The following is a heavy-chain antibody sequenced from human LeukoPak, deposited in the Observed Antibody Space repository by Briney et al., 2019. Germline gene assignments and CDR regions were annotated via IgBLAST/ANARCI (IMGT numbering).Heavy chain of an antibody. D-gene: IGHD2-15*01. J-gene: IGHJ3*02. Sequence: GGSLRLSCAASGFTFSSYEMNWVRQAPGKGLVWVSRINNDGSSTSYADSVKGRFTISRDNAKNTLYLQMNSLRAEDTAVFYCARDRSHGIDIWGQGTMVTVSS. V-gene: IGHV3-74*01. CDR1: GFTFSSYE. CDR2: INNDGSST. CDR3: ARDRSHGIDI.